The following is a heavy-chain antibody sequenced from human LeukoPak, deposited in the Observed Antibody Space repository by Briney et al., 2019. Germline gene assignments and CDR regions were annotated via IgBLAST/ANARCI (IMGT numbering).Heavy chain of an antibody. CDR2: IWYGGSNK. Sequence: GGSLRLSCAASGFTFSSYGMHWVRQAPGKGLEWVAVIWYGGSNKYYADSVKGRFTISRDNSKNTLYLQMNSLRAEDTAVYYCARAPGGPLRYFDWPPDPWGQGTLVTVSS. D-gene: IGHD3-9*01. CDR1: GFTFSSYG. V-gene: IGHV3-33*01. CDR3: ARAPGGPLRYFDWPPDP. J-gene: IGHJ5*02.